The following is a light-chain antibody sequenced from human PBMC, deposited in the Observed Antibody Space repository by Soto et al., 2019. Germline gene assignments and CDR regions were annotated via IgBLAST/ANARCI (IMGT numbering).Light chain of an antibody. CDR2: EIS. V-gene: IGLV2-8*01. Sequence: QSALTQPPSASGSPGQSVTISCTGTSSDVGGYNYVSWYQQHPGKAPKLILYEISERPSGVPDRFSGSKSGNTASLTVSGLQAEDEADYYCSSYAGNNNSVFGTRTKLTVL. CDR1: SSDVGGYNY. J-gene: IGLJ1*01. CDR3: SSYAGNNNSV.